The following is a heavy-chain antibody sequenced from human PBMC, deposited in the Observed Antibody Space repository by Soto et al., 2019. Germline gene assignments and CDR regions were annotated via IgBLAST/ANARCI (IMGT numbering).Heavy chain of an antibody. V-gene: IGHV1-18*04. CDR2: ISAYNGNT. D-gene: IGHD2-15*01. J-gene: IGHJ4*02. Sequence: SVNVSFKASGYTFTSYGSSWVRQAPGQRLEWMGWISAYNGNTNYAQKLQGRVTMTTDTSTSTAYMELRSLRSDDTAVYYCASMWGNCSGGSYARVVHYSGQGTLVTVCS. CDR1: GYTFTSYG. CDR3: ASMWGNCSGGSYARVVHY.